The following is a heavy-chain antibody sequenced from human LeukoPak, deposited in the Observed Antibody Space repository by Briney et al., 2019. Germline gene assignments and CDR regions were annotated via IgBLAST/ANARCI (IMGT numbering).Heavy chain of an antibody. CDR3: ARDDSLQQQLVLGY. CDR2: IYSCGST. V-gene: IGHV3-66*03. Sequence: PGGSLRLSCAASGFTVSSNYMSWVRQAPGKGLEWVSVIYSCGSTYYADSVKGRFTISRDNSKNTLYLQINSLRAEDTAVYYCARDDSLQQQLVLGYWGQGTLVTVSS. CDR1: GFTVSSNY. D-gene: IGHD6-13*01. J-gene: IGHJ4*02.